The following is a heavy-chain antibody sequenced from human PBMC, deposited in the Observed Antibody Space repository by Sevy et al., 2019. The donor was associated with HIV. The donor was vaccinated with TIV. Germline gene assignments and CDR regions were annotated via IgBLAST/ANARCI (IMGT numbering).Heavy chain of an antibody. D-gene: IGHD6-19*01. J-gene: IGHJ4*02. CDR2: IRYDGNYK. Sequence: GGSLRLSCAASGFTFSSYGMHWVRQAPGKGLEWVAFIRYDGNYKFYIDSMKDRFTISRDNSKNTLYLQMNGLRGEDTAVYYCAKGQWLDLWGQGTLVTVSS. CDR1: GFTFSSYG. V-gene: IGHV3-30*02. CDR3: AKGQWLDL.